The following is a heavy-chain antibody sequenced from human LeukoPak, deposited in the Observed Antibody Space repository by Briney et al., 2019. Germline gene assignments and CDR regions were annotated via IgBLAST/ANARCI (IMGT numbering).Heavy chain of an antibody. CDR3: ARWGTMVRGDMFDY. V-gene: IGHV3-23*01. CDR1: GLTFSRYA. Sequence: GGSLRLSCAVSGLTFSRYAMSCVRESPGRRLEWVSAISGSGGSKYYADSVKGRFTISRDNSKNTLYLQMNSLRAEDTAVYYCARWGTMVRGDMFDYWGQGTLVTVSS. CDR2: ISGSGGSK. J-gene: IGHJ4*02. D-gene: IGHD3-10*01.